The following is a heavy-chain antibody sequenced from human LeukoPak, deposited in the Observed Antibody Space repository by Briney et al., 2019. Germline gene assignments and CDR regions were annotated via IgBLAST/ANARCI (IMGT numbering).Heavy chain of an antibody. J-gene: IGHJ4*02. CDR1: GGTFISYV. CDR2: IIPIFGTA. V-gene: IGHV1-69*13. CDR3: AGKLGYSGSGSLRFDY. Sequence: ASVKVSCKASGGTFISYVISWVRQAPGQGLEWMGGIIPIFGTANYAQKFQGRVTITADESTSTAYMELSSLRSKDTPGSYCAGKLGYSGSGSLRFDYWGQGTLVTVSS. D-gene: IGHD3-10*01.